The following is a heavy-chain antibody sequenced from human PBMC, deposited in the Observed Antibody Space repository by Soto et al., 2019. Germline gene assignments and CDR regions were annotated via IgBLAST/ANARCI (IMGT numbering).Heavy chain of an antibody. D-gene: IGHD5-12*01. CDR2: IYYSGST. V-gene: IGHV4-59*01. Sequence: SESLSLPCTVSGRSLSSYYRSWIRQPPGKGLEWIGYIYYSGSTNYNPSLKSRVTISVDTSKNQFSLKLSSVTAADTAVYYCARGSIVATSFDYWGQGTLVNVSS. CDR3: ARGSIVATSFDY. J-gene: IGHJ4*02. CDR1: GRSLSSYY.